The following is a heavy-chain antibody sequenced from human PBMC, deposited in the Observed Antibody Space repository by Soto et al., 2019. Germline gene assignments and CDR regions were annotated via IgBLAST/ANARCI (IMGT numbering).Heavy chain of an antibody. CDR3: ARDKHRILTGYYFDY. CDR1: GFTFSSYG. J-gene: IGHJ4*02. CDR2: IWYDGSNK. Sequence: PGGSLRLSCAASGFTFSSYGMHWVRQAPGKGLEWVAVIWYDGSNKYYADSVKGRFTISRDNSKNTLYLQMNSLRAEDTAVYYCARDKHRILTGYYFDYWGQGPLVTVSS. D-gene: IGHD3-9*01. V-gene: IGHV3-33*01.